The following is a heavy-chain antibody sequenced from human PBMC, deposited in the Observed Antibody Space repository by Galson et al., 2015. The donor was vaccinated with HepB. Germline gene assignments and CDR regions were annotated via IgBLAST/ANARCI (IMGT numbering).Heavy chain of an antibody. CDR3: TRGGSWLLNWFDP. CDR1: GFTFGDYA. D-gene: IGHD6-13*01. CDR2: IRSKAYGGTT. V-gene: IGHV3-49*04. J-gene: IGHJ5*02. Sequence: SLRLSCAASGFTFGDYAMSWVRQAPGKGLEWVGFIRSKAYGGTTEYAASVKGRFTISRDDSKSIAYLQMNSLKTEDTAVYYCTRGGSWLLNWFDPWGQGTLVTVSS.